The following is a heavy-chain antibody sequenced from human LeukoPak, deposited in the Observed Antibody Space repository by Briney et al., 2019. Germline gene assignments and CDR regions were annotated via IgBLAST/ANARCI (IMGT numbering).Heavy chain of an antibody. D-gene: IGHD3-3*01. CDR1: GGSISSYY. V-gene: IGHV4-59*12. Sequence: SETLSLTCTVSGGSISSYYWSWIRQPPGKGLEWIGYIYYSGSTDYNPSLKSRVTISVDTSKNQFSLKLSSVTAADTAVYYCAREIGLYDFWSGYENWFGPWGQGTLVTVSS. J-gene: IGHJ5*02. CDR3: AREIGLYDFWSGYENWFGP. CDR2: IYYSGST.